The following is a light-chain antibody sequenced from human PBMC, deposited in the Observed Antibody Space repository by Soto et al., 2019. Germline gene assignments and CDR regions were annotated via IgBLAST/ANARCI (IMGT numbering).Light chain of an antibody. CDR1: QTISTH. Sequence: DIQMTQSPSSLSASVRDRVTITCRASQTISTHLNWYQQKPGKAPILLIYAASTLQSGVPARFSGSGSGTDFTLTINSLQPEDFATYYCQQSLTIPYTFGQGTKLEIK. CDR3: QQSLTIPYT. V-gene: IGKV1-39*01. J-gene: IGKJ2*01. CDR2: AAS.